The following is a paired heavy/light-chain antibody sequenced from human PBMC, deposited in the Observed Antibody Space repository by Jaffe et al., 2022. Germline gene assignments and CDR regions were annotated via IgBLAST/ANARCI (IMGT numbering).Heavy chain of an antibody. CDR3: AKDLPMYNDFRTGYYRPPYYFDY. CDR2: ISGSGGGT. Sequence: EVQLLESGGGLVQPGGSLRLSCAASGFTFSSYAMSWVRQAPGKGLEWVSTISGSGGGTYYADSVKGRFTISRDNSKNMVYLQMNSLRAEDTAVYYCAKDLPMYNDFRTGYYRPPYYFDYWGQGTLVTVSS. D-gene: IGHD3-3*01. CDR1: GFTFSSYA. V-gene: IGHV3-23*01. J-gene: IGHJ4*02.
Light chain of an antibody. J-gene: IGLJ2*01. CDR1: RSNIGAGYD. Sequence: QSVLTQPPSVSGAPGQRVTISCTGSRSNIGAGYDVHWYQQLPGTAPKVLIYDNSNRPSGVPDRFSGSKSGTSASLAITGLQAADEADYYCQSYDSSLSGSVVFGGGTKLTVL. CDR2: DNS. CDR3: QSYDSSLSGSVV. V-gene: IGLV1-40*01.